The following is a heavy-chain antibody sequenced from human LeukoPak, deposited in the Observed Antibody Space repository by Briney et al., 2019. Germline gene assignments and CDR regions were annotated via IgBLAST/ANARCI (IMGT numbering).Heavy chain of an antibody. CDR2: IWFDGSKK. J-gene: IGHJ5*02. Sequence: GGSLRLSCEGSGFTFRTYGMYWVRQAPGKGLEWVAVIWFDGSKKYYADSMKGRFTISRDDSKNTLYLYMNSLRADDTAVYYCARDGAVGRPIDPWGQGTLVTVSS. CDR3: ARDGAVGRPIDP. CDR1: GFTFRTYG. D-gene: IGHD3-10*01. V-gene: IGHV3-33*01.